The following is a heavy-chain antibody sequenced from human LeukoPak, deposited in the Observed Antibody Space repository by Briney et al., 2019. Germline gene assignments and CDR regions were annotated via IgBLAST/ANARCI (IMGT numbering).Heavy chain of an antibody. V-gene: IGHV6-1*01. CDR3: ARGTQSVYAKFFHYYYYMDV. CDR1: GDSVSSNSAA. Sequence: SQTLSLTCAISGDSVSSNSAAWNWIRQSPSRGLEWLGRTYYRSKWYSDYSVSVKSRITINPDTSKNQVSLQLNSVTPEDTAVYYCARGTQSVYAKFFHYYYYMDVWGKGTTVTVSS. CDR2: TYYRSKWYS. D-gene: IGHD2-8*01. J-gene: IGHJ6*03.